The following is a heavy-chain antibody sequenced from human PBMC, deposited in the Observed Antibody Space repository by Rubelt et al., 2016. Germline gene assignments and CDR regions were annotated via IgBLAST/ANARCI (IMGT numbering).Heavy chain of an antibody. CDR2: IGGSGGGT. CDR3: AREAGGGVLMVYAPAPGYGMDV. D-gene: IGHD2-8*01. Sequence: TIGGSGGGTYYADSVKGRFTISRDNSKNTLYLQMNSLRAEDTAVYYCAREAGGGVLMVYAPAPGYGMDVWGQGTTVTVSS. V-gene: IGHV3-23*01. J-gene: IGHJ6*02.